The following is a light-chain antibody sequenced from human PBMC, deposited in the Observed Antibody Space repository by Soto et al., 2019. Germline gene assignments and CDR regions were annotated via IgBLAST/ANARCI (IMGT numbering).Light chain of an antibody. CDR1: KLGDKY. Sequence: ALTQPPSVSGSPGQPASITCSGDKLGDKYACWYQQKPGQSPVLVIYQDSKRPSGIPERFSGSNSGNTATLTISGTQAMDEADYYCQAWDSSTYVFGTGTKLTVL. J-gene: IGLJ1*01. CDR2: QDS. V-gene: IGLV3-1*01. CDR3: QAWDSSTYV.